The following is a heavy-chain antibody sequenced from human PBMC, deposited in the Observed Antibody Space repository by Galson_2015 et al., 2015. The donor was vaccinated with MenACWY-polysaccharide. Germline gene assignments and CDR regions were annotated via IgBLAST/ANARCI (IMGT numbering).Heavy chain of an antibody. Sequence: SLRLSCAASGFTFRNYWMSWVRQAPGKGLEWVANIKEDGSEKYYVDSVRGRFTISRDNAKNSLYPQMNSLRAEDTAVYYCARDDRRVRGVFNWFDPWGQGTLVTVSS. J-gene: IGHJ5*02. CDR3: ARDDRRVRGVFNWFDP. V-gene: IGHV3-7*01. CDR1: GFTFRNYW. D-gene: IGHD3-10*01. CDR2: IKEDGSEK.